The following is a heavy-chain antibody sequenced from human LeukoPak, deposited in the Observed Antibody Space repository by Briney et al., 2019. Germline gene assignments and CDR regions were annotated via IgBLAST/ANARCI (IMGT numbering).Heavy chain of an antibody. J-gene: IGHJ4*02. Sequence: GSLKLSCAASGFTFSNYAMHWVRQAPGKVLDWVAFIRYNGTNKNYADSVKGRFTISRDNSKNALYLEMSSLRLEDTAVYYRVRGNEIDYWGQGTLVTVSS. CDR3: VRGNEIDY. D-gene: IGHD4-23*01. CDR2: IRYNGTNK. CDR1: GFTFSNYA. V-gene: IGHV3-30*02.